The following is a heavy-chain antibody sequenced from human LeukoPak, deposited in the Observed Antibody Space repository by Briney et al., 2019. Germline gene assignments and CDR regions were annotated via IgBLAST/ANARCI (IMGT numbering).Heavy chain of an antibody. CDR3: ARETRETGRGDHQTDAFDI. V-gene: IGHV3-74*01. J-gene: IGHJ3*02. Sequence: PGGSLRLSCAASGYPFSVYWMHWVRQAPGEGLVWVSRINRDASRPSYADSVKGRFTISRDDAKNTLYLQMNSLRADDTALYYCARETRETGRGDHQTDAFDIWGQGTMVSVSS. CDR2: INRDASRP. CDR1: GYPFSVYW. D-gene: IGHD2-21*01.